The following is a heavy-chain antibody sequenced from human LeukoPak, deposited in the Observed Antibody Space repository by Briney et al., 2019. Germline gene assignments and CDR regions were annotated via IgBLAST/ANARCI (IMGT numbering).Heavy chain of an antibody. CDR3: ARHLIGYSYGHWYFDL. J-gene: IGHJ2*01. CDR2: IYHSGST. CDR1: GGSISSGGYS. V-gene: IGHV4-30-2*03. Sequence: SQTLSLTCAVSGGSISSGGYSWSWIRQPPGKGLEWIGYIYHSGSTYYNPSLKSRVTISVDTSKNQFSLKLSSVTAADTAVYYCARHLIGYSYGHWYFDLWGRGTLVTVSS. D-gene: IGHD5-18*01.